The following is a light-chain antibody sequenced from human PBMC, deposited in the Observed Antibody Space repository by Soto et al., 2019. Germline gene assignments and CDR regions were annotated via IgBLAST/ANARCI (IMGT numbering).Light chain of an antibody. CDR3: QQYNDWPLT. V-gene: IGKV3-15*01. CDR2: GAS. J-gene: IGKJ4*01. CDR1: QSVNSN. Sequence: EKVMTQSPAALSVSPGERATLSCRASQSVNSNLAWYQRKPGQAPRLLLYGASTRATGIPTILSGIASGTEFTLPISSLQSEDSAVYYCQQYNDWPLTFGGGTKVEIK.